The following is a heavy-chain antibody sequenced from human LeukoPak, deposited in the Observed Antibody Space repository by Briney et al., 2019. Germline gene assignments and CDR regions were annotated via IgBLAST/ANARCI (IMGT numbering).Heavy chain of an antibody. D-gene: IGHD6-13*01. CDR2: ISGSGGST. CDR1: GFTFSNFR. CDR3: ARTVAAAGRYCFDY. Sequence: PGGSLRLSCAASGFTFSNFRMSWVRQAPGKGLEWVPGISGSGGSTYYADSVKGRFTISRDNSKNTLYLQMNSLRAEDTAVYYCARTVAAAGRYCFDYWGQGTLVTVSS. J-gene: IGHJ4*02. V-gene: IGHV3-23*01.